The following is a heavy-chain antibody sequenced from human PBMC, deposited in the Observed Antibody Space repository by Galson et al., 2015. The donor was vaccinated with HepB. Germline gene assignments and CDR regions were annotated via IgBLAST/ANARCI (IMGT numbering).Heavy chain of an antibody. V-gene: IGHV1-24*01. Sequence: SVKVSCKVSGYTLTELSMHWVRQAPGKGLEWMGGFDPEEGETTHAKKFQGRVTMTEDTSTETAYMELSSPRSEDTAVYYCATSLRNYYYYGLDVWGQGTTVTVSS. CDR3: ATSLRNYYYYGLDV. CDR2: FDPEEGET. CDR1: GYTLTELS. J-gene: IGHJ6*02. D-gene: IGHD2/OR15-2a*01.